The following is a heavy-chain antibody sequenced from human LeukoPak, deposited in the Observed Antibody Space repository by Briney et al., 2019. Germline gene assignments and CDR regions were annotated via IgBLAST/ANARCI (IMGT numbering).Heavy chain of an antibody. D-gene: IGHD2-2*03. V-gene: IGHV3-30*02. CDR2: IRYDGNNK. Sequence: PGGSLRLSCAASGFTFRSYGMHWVRQAPGKGLEWVAFIRYDGNNKYYADSVKGRFTISRDNSKNTLYLQMNSLRAEDTAVYYCAKDQGGPGYCSSTSCYSFFDYWGQGTLVTVSS. CDR1: GFTFRSYG. J-gene: IGHJ4*02. CDR3: AKDQGGPGYCSSTSCYSFFDY.